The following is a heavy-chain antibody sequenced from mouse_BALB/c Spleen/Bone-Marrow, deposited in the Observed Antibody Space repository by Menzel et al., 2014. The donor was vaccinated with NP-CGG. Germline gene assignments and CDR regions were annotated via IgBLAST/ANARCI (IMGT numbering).Heavy chain of an antibody. CDR1: GYSFTGCN. J-gene: IGHJ2*01. CDR3: ARGYGNSYIYYFDY. V-gene: IGHV1-39*01. CDR2: IDPYYGGT. D-gene: IGHD1-1*01. Sequence: EVKLVESGPELEKPGVSVKISCKASGYSFTGCNMNWVKQSNGESLEWIGNIDPYYGGTSFNQKFKGKATLTVDKSSSTAYMQLKSLTSEDSAVYYCARGYGNSYIYYFDYWGQGTALTVSS.